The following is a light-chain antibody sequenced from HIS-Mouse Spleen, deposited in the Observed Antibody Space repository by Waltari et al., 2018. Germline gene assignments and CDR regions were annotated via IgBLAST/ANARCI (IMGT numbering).Light chain of an antibody. CDR2: EGS. CDR3: CSYAGSSTYWV. V-gene: IGLV2-23*01. CDR1: SSDAGSYNL. Sequence: QSALTQPASVSGSPGQSITISCTGTSSDAGSYNLVPWYQQPPGKAPKLMIYEGSKRPSGVSNRFSGSKSGNTASLTISGLQAEDEADYYCCSYAGSSTYWVFGGGTKLTVL. J-gene: IGLJ3*02.